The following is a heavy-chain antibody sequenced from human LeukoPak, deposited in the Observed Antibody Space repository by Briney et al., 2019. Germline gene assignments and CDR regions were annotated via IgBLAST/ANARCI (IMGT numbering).Heavy chain of an antibody. CDR2: IIDSGIST. V-gene: IGHV3-23*01. CDR3: AKGSRGNYDY. Sequence: GGSLRLSCAASGFTFNSYAMAWVRQAPEKGLEWVSSIIDSGISTYYADSVKGRFTISRDNSKNTLYLQINRLRAEDTAVYYCAKGSRGNYDYWGRGTLVTVSS. D-gene: IGHD1-26*01. J-gene: IGHJ4*02. CDR1: GFTFNSYA.